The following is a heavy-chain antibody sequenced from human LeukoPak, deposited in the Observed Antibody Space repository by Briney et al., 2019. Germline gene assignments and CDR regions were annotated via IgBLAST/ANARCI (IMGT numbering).Heavy chain of an antibody. CDR2: VHDTGAT. CDR1: GGSISGYY. CDR3: ARSTVVTPGAFDI. V-gene: IGHV4-59*08. Sequence: PSETLSLTCTVSGGSISGYYWSWIRQPPGKRLEWIGYVHDTGATNYNPSLKSRFTISIDTSKNQFSLKLSSVTAADTAVYYCARSTVVTPGAFDIWGQGTMVTVSS. J-gene: IGHJ3*02. D-gene: IGHD4-23*01.